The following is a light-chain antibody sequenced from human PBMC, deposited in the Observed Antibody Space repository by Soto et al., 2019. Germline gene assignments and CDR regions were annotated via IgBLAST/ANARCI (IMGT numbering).Light chain of an antibody. V-gene: IGLV2-14*01. CDR3: SSYTGNNTPYV. CDR1: SSDVGGYNY. CDR2: EVS. J-gene: IGLJ1*01. Sequence: QSVLTQPASVSGSPGQSITISCTGTSSDVGGYNYVSWYQQHPGKAPKLMIYEVSNRPSGVSHRFSGSKSGNTASLTISGLQAEDEADYYCSSYTGNNTPYVFGTGTKVHRP.